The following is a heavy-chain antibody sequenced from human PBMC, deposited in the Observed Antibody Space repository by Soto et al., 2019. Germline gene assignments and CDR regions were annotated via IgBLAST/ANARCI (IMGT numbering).Heavy chain of an antibody. CDR2: INAGNGNT. Sequence: ASVKVSCKASGYTFTGYAVYWVRQAPGQRLEYMGWINAGNGNTKYSQKFQGRVTITRDTSASTAYMELSSLRSEDTAVYYCARAYGDYVGYFQHWGQGTLVTVSS. J-gene: IGHJ1*01. CDR1: GYTFTGYA. V-gene: IGHV1-3*01. D-gene: IGHD4-17*01. CDR3: ARAYGDYVGYFQH.